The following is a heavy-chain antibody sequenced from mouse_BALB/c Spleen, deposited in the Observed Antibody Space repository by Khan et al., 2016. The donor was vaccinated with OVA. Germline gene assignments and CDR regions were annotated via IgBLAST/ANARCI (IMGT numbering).Heavy chain of an antibody. CDR3: ARGDFGNYEFAY. CDR1: GYTFTNYW. J-gene: IGHJ3*01. Sequence: QVQLQQPGAELVKPGASVKLSCKTSGYTFTNYWIQWIKQRPGQGLGWIGQIFPGTGTTYYNEIFKAKATLTIDTSSSTAYMQLTSLTSEDSAVYVCARGDFGNYEFAYWGQGTLVTVSP. D-gene: IGHD2-1*01. CDR2: IFPGTGTT. V-gene: IGHV1S132*01.